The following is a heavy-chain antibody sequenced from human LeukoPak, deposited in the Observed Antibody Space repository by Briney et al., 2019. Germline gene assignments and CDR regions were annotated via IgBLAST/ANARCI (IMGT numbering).Heavy chain of an antibody. D-gene: IGHD3-22*01. CDR2: INPDSGNT. J-gene: IGHJ3*01. Sequence: ASVKVSCKASGYTFTGYYLHWVRQAPGHGLEWLGWINPDSGNTKYSQKFQGRVTLTRDTSISTAYTEVSRLGSDDTAVYYCARVGHYDSSVYADDVFDFWGQGTMVTVSS. V-gene: IGHV1-2*02. CDR3: ARVGHYDSSVYADDVFDF. CDR1: GYTFTGYY.